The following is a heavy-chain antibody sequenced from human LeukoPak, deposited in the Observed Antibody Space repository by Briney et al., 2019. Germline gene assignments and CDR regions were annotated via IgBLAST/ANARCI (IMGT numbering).Heavy chain of an antibody. CDR1: GGSVNSYY. D-gene: IGHD6-19*01. CDR2: IYSSGST. Sequence: PSETLSLTCSVSGGSVNSYYWSWIRQPPGKALEWIGYIYSSGSTNYNPSLKSRVTISVDTSRNQFFLNLRSVTAADTAVYYCARGRVYCSGWVDIWGQGNLVTVSS. CDR3: ARGRVYCSGWVDI. J-gene: IGHJ4*02. V-gene: IGHV4-59*02.